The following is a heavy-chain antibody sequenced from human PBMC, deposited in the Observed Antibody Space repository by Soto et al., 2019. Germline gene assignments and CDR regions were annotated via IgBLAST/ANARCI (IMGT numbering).Heavy chain of an antibody. CDR3: SGCSGGACHKNYGMDV. Sequence: EVHLVESGGGLVKPGGSRRLSCAVSGFTFISCTMNWVRQAPGKGLEWVSSISPSSGHIYYADSVKGRFTITRDNAKNALFLQMNSLRGEDTAVYYCSGCSGGACHKNYGMDVWGQGTTVTVSS. V-gene: IGHV3-21*06. D-gene: IGHD2-15*01. J-gene: IGHJ6*02. CDR1: GFTFISCT. CDR2: ISPSSGHI.